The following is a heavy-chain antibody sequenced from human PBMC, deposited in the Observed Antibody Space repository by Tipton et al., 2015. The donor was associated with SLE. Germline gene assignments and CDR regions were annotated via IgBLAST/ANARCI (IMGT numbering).Heavy chain of an antibody. Sequence: SLRLSCAPSEFTFSNYWMTWVRQAPGKGLEWVANIKPDGNEKYYVDSVKGRFTISRDNAKNSLFLQMNSLRDEDTAVYYRAREGGWHWDCWGQGTLVTVSS. V-gene: IGHV3-7*01. CDR1: EFTFSNYW. J-gene: IGHJ1*01. CDR2: IKPDGNEK. D-gene: IGHD1-7*01. CDR3: AREGGWHWDC.